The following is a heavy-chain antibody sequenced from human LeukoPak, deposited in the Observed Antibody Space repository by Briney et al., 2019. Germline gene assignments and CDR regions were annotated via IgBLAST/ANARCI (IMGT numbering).Heavy chain of an antibody. J-gene: IGHJ3*02. CDR1: GGSISSSIYY. CDR3: ATPYSGGYHGLDI. Sequence: SETLSLTCTVSGGSISSSIYYWAWIRQPPGKGLEWIGSIYYSGATYYNPSLKSRVTISIGTSKNQFSLKLSSVTAADTAVYYCATPYSGGYHGLDIWGQGTMVTVSS. D-gene: IGHD1-26*01. CDR2: IYYSGAT. V-gene: IGHV4-39*01.